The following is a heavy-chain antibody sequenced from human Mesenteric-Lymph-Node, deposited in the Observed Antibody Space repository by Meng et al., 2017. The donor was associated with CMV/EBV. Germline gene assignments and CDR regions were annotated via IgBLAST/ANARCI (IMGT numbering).Heavy chain of an antibody. CDR1: NYIFTKYG. CDR2: ISGYNDDP. D-gene: IGHD2-8*01. V-gene: IGHV1-18*04. J-gene: IGHJ1*01. Sequence: CKASNYIFTKYGISWVRQAPGQGLEWMGWISGYNDDPNYAQKFQDRVTMTAETSTTTAYLELRNLRSDDTAVYYCARNDTNGWHTYWGQGTLVTVSS. CDR3: ARNDTNGWHTY.